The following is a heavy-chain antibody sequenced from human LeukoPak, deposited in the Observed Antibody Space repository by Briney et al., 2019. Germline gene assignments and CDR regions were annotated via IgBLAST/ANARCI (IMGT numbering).Heavy chain of an antibody. D-gene: IGHD2/OR15-2a*01. Sequence: GGSLRLSCAVSGFTITNHWMSWIRQAPGKGLQWVSYISSGGDIMHYADSVKGRFTSSRDNAKNSGYLEMNSLGAEDTAVYYCATNLIGAGEYFQQWGQGTLVTVSS. CDR1: GFTITNHW. CDR2: ISSGGDIM. V-gene: IGHV3-11*01. J-gene: IGHJ1*01. CDR3: ATNLIGAGEYFQQ.